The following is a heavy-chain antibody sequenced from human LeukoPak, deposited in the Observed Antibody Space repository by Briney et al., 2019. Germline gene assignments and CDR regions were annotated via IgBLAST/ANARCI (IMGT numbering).Heavy chain of an antibody. CDR3: ASARYSGYFDY. V-gene: IGHV4-59*01. CDR1: GGSISSYY. D-gene: IGHD1-26*01. J-gene: IGHJ4*02. Sequence: SETLSLTCTVSGGSISSYYWSWIRQPPGKGLEWIGYIYYSGSTNYNPSLKSRVTISVDTSKNQFSLKLSSVTAADTAMYYCASARYSGYFDYWGQGPLVTVSS. CDR2: IYYSGST.